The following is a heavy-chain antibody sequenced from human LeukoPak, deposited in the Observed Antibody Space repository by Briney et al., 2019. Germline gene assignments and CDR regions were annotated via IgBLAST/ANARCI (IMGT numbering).Heavy chain of an antibody. CDR2: IYHSGSA. CDR3: ARFSNHYFDY. V-gene: IGHV4-38-2*02. J-gene: IGHJ4*02. CDR1: RYSISSGYY. D-gene: IGHD3-3*02. Sequence: TSETLSLTCTVSRYSISSGYYWAWIRQPPGKGLEWIGSIYHSGSAYYNASLKSRVTISVDTSKNQFSLKLSSVTAADTAVYYCARFSNHYFDYWGQGTLVTVSS.